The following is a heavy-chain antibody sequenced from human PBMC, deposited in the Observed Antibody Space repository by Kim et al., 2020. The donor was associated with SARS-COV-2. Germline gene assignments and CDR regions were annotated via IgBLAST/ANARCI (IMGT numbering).Heavy chain of an antibody. J-gene: IGHJ6*01. CDR3: ATHWYCSGESCYAYYGM. D-gene: IGHD2-15*01. Sequence: GGSLRLSCAASGFTFTSYAMRWVRQAPGKGLEWVSAISGSGDSTYYADSVKGRFTISRDNSKNTLYLQMNSLRAEDTAEYYCATHWYCSGESCYAYYGM. CDR2: ISGSGDST. CDR1: GFTFTSYA. V-gene: IGHV3-23*01.